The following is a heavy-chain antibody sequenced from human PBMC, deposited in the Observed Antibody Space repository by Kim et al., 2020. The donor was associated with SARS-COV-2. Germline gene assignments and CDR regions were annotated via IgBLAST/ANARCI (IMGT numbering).Heavy chain of an antibody. D-gene: IGHD3-10*01. J-gene: IGHJ4*02. Sequence: GGSLRLSCSASGVPFRGNWMQWVRQRPGQGLVWVSLINGDGGMTTYADSVKGRFTVSRDNAKNTLHLQLNSLSPEDTAVYYCAPGRNGEALDWGGGTLVT. V-gene: IGHV3-74*03. CDR1: GVPFRGNW. CDR3: APGRNGEALD. CDR2: INGDGGMT.